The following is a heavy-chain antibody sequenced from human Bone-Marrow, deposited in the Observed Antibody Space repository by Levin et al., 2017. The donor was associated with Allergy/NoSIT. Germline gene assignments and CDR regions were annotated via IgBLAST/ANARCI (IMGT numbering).Heavy chain of an antibody. CDR2: LYHTGST. V-gene: IGHV4-39*01. Sequence: SCTVSGASISNYSSFWGWIRQSPGKGLEWIGNLYHTGSTYYAPSLQSRVTLSVDTSKNQFSLKLTSVTAAETAVYYWARRGFAFDMWGQGTLVTVSS. J-gene: IGHJ3*02. CDR1: GASISNYSSF. CDR3: ARRGFAFDM.